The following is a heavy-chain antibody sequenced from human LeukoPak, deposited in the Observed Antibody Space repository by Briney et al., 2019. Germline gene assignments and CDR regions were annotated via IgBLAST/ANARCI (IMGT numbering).Heavy chain of an antibody. CDR2: ISSSDSTI. Sequence: PGGSLRLSCAASGFTFSSYEMHWVRQAPGKGLEWVSYISSSDSTIYYADSVKGRFTISRDNAKNSLYLQMNSLRAEDTAVYYCARGLNNWNDAGLDYWGQGTLVTVSS. CDR3: ARGLNNWNDAGLDY. CDR1: GFTFSSYE. J-gene: IGHJ4*02. V-gene: IGHV3-48*03. D-gene: IGHD1-20*01.